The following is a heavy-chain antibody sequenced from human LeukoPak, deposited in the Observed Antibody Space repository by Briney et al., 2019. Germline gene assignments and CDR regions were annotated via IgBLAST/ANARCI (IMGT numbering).Heavy chain of an antibody. D-gene: IGHD3-10*01. Sequence: PGGSLRLSCAASGFTFSSYWMHWVRQAPGKGLVWVSRINSDGSSTSYADSVKGRFTTSRDNAKNTLYLQMNSLRAEDTAVYYCARVRRRLLWFGEFPDYWGQGTLVTVSS. CDR3: ARVRRRLLWFGEFPDY. V-gene: IGHV3-74*01. CDR2: INSDGSST. J-gene: IGHJ4*02. CDR1: GFTFSSYW.